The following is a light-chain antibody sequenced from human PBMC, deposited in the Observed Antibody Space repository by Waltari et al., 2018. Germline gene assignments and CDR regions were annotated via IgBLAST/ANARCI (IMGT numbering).Light chain of an antibody. CDR1: RSDVGAYHF. Sequence: QSALTQPRPVSGSPGESVTISCTGTRSDVGAYHFVSWLQQHPGKVPQVVIYDVTKRPSGVPDRFSGSKSGNTASLTISGLQAEDEADYYCCSYAGSYIYVFGSGTQVSVL. J-gene: IGLJ1*01. V-gene: IGLV2-11*01. CDR2: DVT. CDR3: CSYAGSYIYV.